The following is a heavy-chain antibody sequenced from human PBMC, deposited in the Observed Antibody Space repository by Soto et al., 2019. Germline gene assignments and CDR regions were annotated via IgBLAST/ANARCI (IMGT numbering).Heavy chain of an antibody. CDR2: INQSGST. CDR1: GGSFSGYY. Sequence: QVQLQQWGAGLLKPSETLSLTCAVSGGSFSGYYWSWIRQPPGKGLEWIGEINQSGSTNYNPSLTSRVTISVDTSKNQFSLNLNSVTAADTAVYYCARVSGWYVKWFDPWGQGALVTVSS. D-gene: IGHD6-19*01. J-gene: IGHJ5*02. CDR3: ARVSGWYVKWFDP. V-gene: IGHV4-34*01.